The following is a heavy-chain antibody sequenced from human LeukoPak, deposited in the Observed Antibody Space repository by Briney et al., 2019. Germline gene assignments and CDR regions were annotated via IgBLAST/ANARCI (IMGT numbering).Heavy chain of an antibody. V-gene: IGHV3-23*01. D-gene: IGHD3-16*01. CDR2: ITGSGGNR. Sequence: GGSLRLSCAASGFTFSSYAMSWVRQAPGKGLEWVSGITGSGGNRYYADSVKGRFTISRDNSKNTLYLQMNSLRAEDTAVYYCAKDDNYIRFLSWGQGTLVTVSS. CDR1: GFTFSSYA. J-gene: IGHJ5*02. CDR3: AKDDNYIRFLS.